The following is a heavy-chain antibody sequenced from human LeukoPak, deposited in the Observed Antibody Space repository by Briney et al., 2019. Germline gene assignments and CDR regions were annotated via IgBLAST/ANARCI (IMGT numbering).Heavy chain of an antibody. Sequence: GGSLRLSCAASGFKFSTYSMNWVRQAPGEGLEWVSSIRTSSSYIYYADSVKGRFTISRDNAKNSLFLQMNSLRAEDTAVYYCARGGEMATQLFFYLDYWGQGTLVTVSS. CDR1: GFKFSTYS. J-gene: IGHJ4*02. CDR2: IRTSSSYI. D-gene: IGHD5-24*01. CDR3: ARGGEMATQLFFYLDY. V-gene: IGHV3-21*01.